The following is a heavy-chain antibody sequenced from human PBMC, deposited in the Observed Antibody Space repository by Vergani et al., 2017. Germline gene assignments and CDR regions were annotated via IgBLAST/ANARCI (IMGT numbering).Heavy chain of an antibody. V-gene: IGHV4-61*02. CDR3: ARDPLYSTTWPFLLLDMDV. CDR2: FYTGGGT. CDR1: GGPISSGSYY. J-gene: IGHJ6*02. Sequence: QVQLQESGPGLVRPSQPLSLTCTVSGGPISSGSYYWSWFRQPAGNGLEWIGRFYTGGGTSYNPSLKSRVTISVDTSKHQFSLQLRSVTAADTAVYYCARDPLYSTTWPFLLLDMDVWGQGTTVTVSS. D-gene: IGHD6-13*01.